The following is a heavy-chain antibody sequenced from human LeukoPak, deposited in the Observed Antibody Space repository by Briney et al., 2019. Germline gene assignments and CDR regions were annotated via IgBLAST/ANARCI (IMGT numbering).Heavy chain of an antibody. V-gene: IGHV4-31*03. J-gene: IGHJ4*02. Sequence: PSQTLSLTCTVSGASISSVGYYWSWIRQHPGKGLEWIGFISYTGSSYYNSSLQSRVLISRDTFKNQFSLKMNSVIVADTAMYYSARGDYWGRGTLVTVSS. CDR1: GASISSVGYY. CDR3: ARGDY. CDR2: ISYTGSS.